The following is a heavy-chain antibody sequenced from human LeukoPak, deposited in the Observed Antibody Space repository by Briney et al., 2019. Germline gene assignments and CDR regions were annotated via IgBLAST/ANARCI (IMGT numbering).Heavy chain of an antibody. CDR1: GYTFISYD. CDR2: MNPNSGIT. V-gene: IGHV1-8*01. J-gene: IGHJ4*02. Sequence: ASVKVSCQASGYTFISYDINWVRQATGQGLEWMGWMNPNSGITGYAQKFQGRVSMTRNTSIGTAYMELSSLKSEDTAVYYCARGLYYYDSNGRTPYDHWGQGTLVTVSS. D-gene: IGHD3-22*01. CDR3: ARGLYYYDSNGRTPYDH.